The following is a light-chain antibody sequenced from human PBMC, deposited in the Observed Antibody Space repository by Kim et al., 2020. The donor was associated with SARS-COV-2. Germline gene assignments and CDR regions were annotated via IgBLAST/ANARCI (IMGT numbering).Light chain of an antibody. Sequence: ASLSLSPGERSTLSCRASQIVATYVAWYQQKPGQAPRLLISDAAKSATCIPARFRGSGSGTDFTLTIGTLEPADSAVYYCQQRGNFGQGTRLEIK. CDR3: QQRGN. V-gene: IGKV3-11*01. CDR2: DAA. CDR1: QIVATY. J-gene: IGKJ5*01.